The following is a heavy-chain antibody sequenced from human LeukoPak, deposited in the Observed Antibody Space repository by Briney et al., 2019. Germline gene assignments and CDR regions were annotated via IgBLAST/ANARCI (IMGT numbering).Heavy chain of an antibody. CDR2: TYSDAST. CDR3: ARKNHLFDAAFDI. CDR1: GLTVSSTY. Sequence: GGSLRLSCEASGLTVSSTYMSWVRQAPGKGLEWVSITYSDASTNYADSVMGRFTISRDNSKNTLSLQMNSLRAEDTAVYYCARKNHLFDAAFDIWGQGTVVTVSS. J-gene: IGHJ3*02. V-gene: IGHV3-53*01. D-gene: IGHD1-14*01.